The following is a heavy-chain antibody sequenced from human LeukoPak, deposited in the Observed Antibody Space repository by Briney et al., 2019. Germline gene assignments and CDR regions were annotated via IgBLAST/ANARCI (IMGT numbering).Heavy chain of an antibody. J-gene: IGHJ5*02. CDR3: ARGQWLSDVPNWFDP. CDR1: GGSISSYY. Sequence: SETLSLTCTVSGGSISSYYWSWIRQPPGKGLEWIGYIYYSGSTNYNPSLKSRVTISVDTSKNQFSLKLSSVTAADTAVYYCARGQWLSDVPNWFDPWGQGTLVTVSS. CDR2: IYYSGST. D-gene: IGHD3-22*01. V-gene: IGHV4-59*08.